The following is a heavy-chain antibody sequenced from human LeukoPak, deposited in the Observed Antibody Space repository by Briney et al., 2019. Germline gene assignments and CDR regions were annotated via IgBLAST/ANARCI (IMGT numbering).Heavy chain of an antibody. D-gene: IGHD2-2*01. CDR2: VRYDETTK. J-gene: IGHJ4*02. V-gene: IGHV3-30*02. CDR3: AKNVPTAYFDY. Sequence: GGSLRLSCAASGFTFSNYGMHWVRQAPGKGLEWVAFVRYDETTKFYADSVKGRFTISRDNSKTTLYLQMNSLRAEDTAVYYCAKNVPTAYFDYWGQGTLVTVSS. CDR1: GFTFSNYG.